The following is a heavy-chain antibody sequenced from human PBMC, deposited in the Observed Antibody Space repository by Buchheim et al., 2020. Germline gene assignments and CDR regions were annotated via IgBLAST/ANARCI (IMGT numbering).Heavy chain of an antibody. Sequence: QVQLVQSGAEVKKPGSSVTVSCKASGGTFSSYAISWVRQAPGQGLEWMGGIIPIFGTANYAPKFQGRVTITADKSTSTAYMELSSLRSEDTAVYYCARGRPLFYSSSWYQLGGYFDLWGRGTL. CDR1: GGTFSSYA. CDR2: IIPIFGTA. D-gene: IGHD6-13*01. CDR3: ARGRPLFYSSSWYQLGGYFDL. V-gene: IGHV1-69*06. J-gene: IGHJ2*01.